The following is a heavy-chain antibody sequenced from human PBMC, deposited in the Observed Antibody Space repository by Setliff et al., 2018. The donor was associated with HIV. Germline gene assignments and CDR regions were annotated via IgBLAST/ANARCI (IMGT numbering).Heavy chain of an antibody. CDR3: TTDHGEWELRRTQEHRSQTIDY. CDR1: GFTFSNAW. J-gene: IGHJ4*02. CDR2: IKSKTDGGTT. V-gene: IGHV3-15*01. D-gene: IGHD1-26*01. Sequence: GGSLRLSCAASGFTFSNAWMSWVRQAPGKGLEWGGRIKSKTDGGTTDYAAPVKGRFTISRDDSKNTLYLQMNSLKTEDTAVYYCTTDHGEWELRRTQEHRSQTIDYWGQGTLVTVSS.